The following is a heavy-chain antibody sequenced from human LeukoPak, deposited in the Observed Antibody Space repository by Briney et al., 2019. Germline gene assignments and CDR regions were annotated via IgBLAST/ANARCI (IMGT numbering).Heavy chain of an antibody. Sequence: SETLSLTCAVSGGSISSSTYYWGWIRQPPGKGLEWIGSINYSGYKYDNPSLKSRVTISVDTSKNQFSLKLSSVTAADTAVYYCARRPRSVQVVPFDYWGQGTLVTVSS. J-gene: IGHJ4*02. D-gene: IGHD2-21*01. CDR2: INYSGYK. V-gene: IGHV4-39*07. CDR3: ARRPRSVQVVPFDY. CDR1: GGSISSSTYY.